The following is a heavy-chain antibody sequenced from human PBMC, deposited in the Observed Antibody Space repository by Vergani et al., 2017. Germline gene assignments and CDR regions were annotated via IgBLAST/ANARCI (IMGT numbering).Heavy chain of an antibody. CDR1: GFTFSSYS. J-gene: IGHJ6*02. V-gene: IGHV3-21*01. D-gene: IGHD3-16*01. Sequence: EVQLVESGGGLVKPGGSLRLSCAASGFTFSSYSMNWVRQAPGKGLEWVSSISSSSSYIYYADSVKGRFTISRDNAKNSLYLQMNSLRAEDTAVYYCARFGVVPSENYYYYGMDVWGQGTTVTVSS. CDR3: ARFGVVPSENYYYYGMDV. CDR2: ISSSSSYI.